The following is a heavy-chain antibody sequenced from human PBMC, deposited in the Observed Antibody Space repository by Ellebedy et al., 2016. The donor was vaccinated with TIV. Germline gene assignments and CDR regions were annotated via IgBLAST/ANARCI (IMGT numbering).Heavy chain of an antibody. CDR3: ARDSGRRRSWDNDY. V-gene: IGHV3-30-3*01. J-gene: IGHJ4*02. D-gene: IGHD3-10*01. CDR1: GFTFSSYA. CDR2: ISYDGDTQ. Sequence: GESLKISCAASGFTFSSYAMHWVRQAPGKGLEWVAVISYDGDTQRYPESVKGRFTISRDNSENTLYLQMNSLRAEDTAVYYCARDSGRRRSWDNDYWGQGTLVTVSS.